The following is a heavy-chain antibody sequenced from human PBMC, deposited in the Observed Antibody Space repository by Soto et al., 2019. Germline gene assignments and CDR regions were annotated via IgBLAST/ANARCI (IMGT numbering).Heavy chain of an antibody. D-gene: IGHD5-18*01. CDR1: FPISSLS. J-gene: IGHJ4*02. V-gene: IGHV3-33*05. CDR3: ARSGGYAYDSPIPEHFFAF. CDR2: ISYDGSNK. Sequence: FPISSLSMRRILQPPAQALEWVAVISYDGSNKYYADSVKGRFTISVDMSISTAYLQLNSLKASDTATYSCARSGGYAYDSPIPEHFFAFWGQGSLVTVSS.